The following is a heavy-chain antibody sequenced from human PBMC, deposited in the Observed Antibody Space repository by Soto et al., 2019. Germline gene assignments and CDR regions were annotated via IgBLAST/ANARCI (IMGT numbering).Heavy chain of an antibody. CDR2: IYYSGST. J-gene: IGHJ4*02. D-gene: IGHD3-3*01. CDR1: GGSISSSSYY. V-gene: IGHV4-39*01. CDR3: ARLIGYYDFWSGYYTGVDFDY. Sequence: QLQLQESGPGLVKPSETLSLTCTVSGGSISSSSYYWGWIRQPPGKGLEWIGSIYYSGSTYYNPSPRRRVTISVATSKNLFSLKLGSVTAADTAVYYCARLIGYYDFWSGYYTGVDFDYWGQGTLVTVSS.